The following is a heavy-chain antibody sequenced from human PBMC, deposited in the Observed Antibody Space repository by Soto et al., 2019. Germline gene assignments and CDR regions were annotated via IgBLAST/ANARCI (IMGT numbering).Heavy chain of an antibody. CDR1: GFTFSSYA. Sequence: EVQLLESGGGLVQPGGSLRLSCAASGFTFSSYAMSWVRQAPGKGLEWVSAISGSGGSTYYAGSVKGRFTISRDNSKKTLYLQMNSLRAEDTAVYYCAKVGIAARWVNGFDYWGQGTLVTVSS. CDR3: AKVGIAARWVNGFDY. D-gene: IGHD6-6*01. CDR2: ISGSGGST. V-gene: IGHV3-23*01. J-gene: IGHJ4*02.